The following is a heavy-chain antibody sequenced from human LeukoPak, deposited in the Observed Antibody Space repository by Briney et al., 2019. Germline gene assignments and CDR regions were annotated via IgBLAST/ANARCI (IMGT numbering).Heavy chain of an antibody. D-gene: IGHD3-9*01. J-gene: IGHJ4*02. Sequence: SETLSLTCAVYGGSFSGYYWSWIRQPPGKGLEWIGYIYHSGSTYYNPSLKSRVTISVDRSKNQFSLKLSSVTAADTAVYYCARGQRLTLDYWGQGTLVTVSS. V-gene: IGHV4-34*01. CDR3: ARGQRLTLDY. CDR2: IYHSGST. CDR1: GGSFSGYY.